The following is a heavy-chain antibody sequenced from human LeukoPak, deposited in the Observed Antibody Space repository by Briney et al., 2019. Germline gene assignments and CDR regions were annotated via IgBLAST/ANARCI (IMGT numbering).Heavy chain of an antibody. CDR1: GYTFTGYY. V-gene: IGHV1-2*02. CDR3: AREAGSYALDY. CDR2: INPNSGGT. D-gene: IGHD1-26*01. Sequence: GASVKVSCKASGYTFTGYYIHWVRQAPGQGLEWMGWINPNSGGTNYAQRFQGRVTMTRDTSFSTAYMELSSLRSDDTAVYYCAREAGSYALDYWGQGSLVTVSS. J-gene: IGHJ4*02.